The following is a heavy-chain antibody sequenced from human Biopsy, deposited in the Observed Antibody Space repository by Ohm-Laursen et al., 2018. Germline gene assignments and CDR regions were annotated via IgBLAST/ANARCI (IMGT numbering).Heavy chain of an antibody. CDR3: ASAGYNPDWNFDL. D-gene: IGHD5-24*01. CDR2: IYYSVMT. Sequence: SDTLSLTWTVSGDSVTKYYWSWIRQPPGKGLEWIGHIYYSVMTNYNPSLQSRVSISVDTSRNQFSLRLSSVTAADTAVYYCASAGYNPDWNFDLWGRGTRVTVSS. CDR1: GDSVTKYY. V-gene: IGHV4-59*02. J-gene: IGHJ2*01.